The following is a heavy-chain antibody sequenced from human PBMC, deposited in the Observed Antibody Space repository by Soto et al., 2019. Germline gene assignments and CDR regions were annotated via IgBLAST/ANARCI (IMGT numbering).Heavy chain of an antibody. V-gene: IGHV4-59*01. CDR3: ARGRGYGTVTTDY. CDR1: GGSISSYY. J-gene: IGHJ4*02. D-gene: IGHD4-17*01. Sequence: SLTCTVSGGSISSYYWSWIRQPPGKGLEWIGYIYYSGSTNYNPSLKSRVTISVDTSKNQFSLKLSSVTAADTAVYYCARGRGYGTVTTDYWGQGTLVTVSS. CDR2: IYYSGST.